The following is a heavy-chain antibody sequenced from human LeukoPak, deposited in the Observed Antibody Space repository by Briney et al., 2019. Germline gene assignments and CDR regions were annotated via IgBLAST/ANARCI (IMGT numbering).Heavy chain of an antibody. D-gene: IGHD2-2*01. CDR1: GYTFTGYY. V-gene: IGHV1-2*02. CDR2: INPNSGGT. CDR3: ARVKAAHCSSTSCLSPYYGMDV. J-gene: IGHJ6*02. Sequence: ASVKVSCKASGYTFTGYYMHWVRQAPGQGLEWMGWINPNSGGTNYAQKFQGRVTMTRDSSISTAYMGLSRLRSDDTAVYYCARVKAAHCSSTSCLSPYYGMDVWGQGTTVTVSS.